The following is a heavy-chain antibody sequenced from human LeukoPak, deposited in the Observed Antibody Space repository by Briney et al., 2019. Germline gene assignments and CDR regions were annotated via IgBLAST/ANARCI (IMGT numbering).Heavy chain of an antibody. V-gene: IGHV4-34*01. Sequence: PSETLSLTCGVRGGSSSDYYWSWIRQTPGKGLEWIGDINPSGGTSYNPSLKSRLTISVDTSKNQFSLKLTSVTAADTALYYCARLGLYTSSWYRFYYFDYWGPGTLVTVSS. J-gene: IGHJ4*02. CDR2: INPSGGT. CDR1: GGSSSDYY. CDR3: ARLGLYTSSWYRFYYFDY. D-gene: IGHD6-13*01.